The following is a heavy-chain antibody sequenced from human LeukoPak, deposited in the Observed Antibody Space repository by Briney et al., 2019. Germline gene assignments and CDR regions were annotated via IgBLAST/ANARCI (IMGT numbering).Heavy chain of an antibody. J-gene: IGHJ4*02. CDR1: GFTVSSNY. CDR2: IYSGGST. D-gene: IGHD3-16*02. CDR3: ARDPRYRWNYFDY. Sequence: GGSLRLSCAASGFTVSSNYMSWVRQAPGKGLEWVSVIYSGGSTYYADSVKGRFTISRDNAKNSLYLQMNSLRAEDTAVYYCARDPRYRWNYFDYWGQGTLVTVSS. V-gene: IGHV3-66*01.